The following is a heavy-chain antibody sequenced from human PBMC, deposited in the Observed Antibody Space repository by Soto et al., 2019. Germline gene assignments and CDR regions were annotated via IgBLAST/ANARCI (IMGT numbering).Heavy chain of an antibody. V-gene: IGHV3-21*01. J-gene: IGHJ4*02. CDR1: GFTFSSYS. CDR2: ISSSSTYI. D-gene: IGHD3-22*01. Sequence: EVQLVESGGGLVKPGGSLRLSCAASGFTFSSYSMNWVRQAPGKGPQWVSSISSSSTYIYYADSVKGRFTISRDNAKNSLYLQMNSLRAEDTAVYYCARGTNYYDSSVYYGYWGQGTLVTVSS. CDR3: ARGTNYYDSSVYYGY.